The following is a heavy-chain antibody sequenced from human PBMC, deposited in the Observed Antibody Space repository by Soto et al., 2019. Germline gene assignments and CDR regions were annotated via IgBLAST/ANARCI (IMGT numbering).Heavy chain of an antibody. D-gene: IGHD4-4*01. Sequence: SETLSLTCTVSGGSISSSNYYWGWIRQPPGKGLEWIGSIYYSGSTSYDSSLKSRVTISGDTSENYFSLKLSSVTAAETAVYYCARYRTRGTGFDSWGQGTLVTVSS. V-gene: IGHV4-39*02. J-gene: IGHJ4*02. CDR3: ARYRTRGTGFDS. CDR1: GGSISSSNYY. CDR2: IYYSGST.